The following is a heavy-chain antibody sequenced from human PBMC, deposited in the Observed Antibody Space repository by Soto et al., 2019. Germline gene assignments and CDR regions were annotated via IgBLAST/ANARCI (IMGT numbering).Heavy chain of an antibody. CDR3: ARHVGYSYGSYYYMDV. Sequence: GGSLRLSCAASGFTFDDYGMSWVRQAPGKGLEWVSGINWNGGSTGYADSVKGRFTISRDNAKNSLYLQMNSLRAEDTALYHCARHVGYSYGSYYYMDVWGKGTTVTVSS. CDR1: GFTFDDYG. V-gene: IGHV3-20*01. CDR2: INWNGGST. D-gene: IGHD5-18*01. J-gene: IGHJ6*03.